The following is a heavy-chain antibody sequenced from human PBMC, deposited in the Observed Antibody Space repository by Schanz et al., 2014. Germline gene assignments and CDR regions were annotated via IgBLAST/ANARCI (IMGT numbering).Heavy chain of an antibody. V-gene: IGHV4-34*01. Sequence: QVQLHQRGAGPLKPSETLSLTCTVSGGSFSGYYWSWVRQPPGKGLEWIGEIHHSGSTNYNPSLKSRVTISMDTSKNQFPLKLSSVTAADTAVYYCARGEWSTSQFDYWGHGTLVTVSS. CDR1: GGSFSGYY. J-gene: IGHJ4*01. CDR3: ARGEWSTSQFDY. CDR2: IHHSGST. D-gene: IGHD2-2*01.